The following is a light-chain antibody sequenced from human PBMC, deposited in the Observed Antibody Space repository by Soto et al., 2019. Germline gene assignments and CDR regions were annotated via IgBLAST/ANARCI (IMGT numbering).Light chain of an antibody. J-gene: IGKJ1*01. CDR2: GAS. V-gene: IGKV3-20*01. CDR3: QQYGSS. CDR1: QSVSSSY. Sequence: EIVLTQSPGTLSLSPGERATHSCRASQSVSSSYLAWYQQKPGQAPRLLIYGASSRAIGIPDRFSGSGSGTDFTLTISRLEPEDFAVYYCQQYGSSFGQGTKVDIK.